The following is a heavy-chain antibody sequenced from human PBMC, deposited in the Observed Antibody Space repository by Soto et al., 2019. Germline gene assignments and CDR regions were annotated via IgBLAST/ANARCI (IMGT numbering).Heavy chain of an antibody. CDR2: INPSGGRT. D-gene: IGHD2-21*02. CDR1: GYILSSYN. CDR3: ARTYCAADCPRRDFDV. V-gene: IGHV1-46*01. Sequence: ASVKVSCKASGYILSSYNMHWVRQAPGQGLEWMGIINPSGGRTSYAQKFQDRVTMTRDTSTSTVYMELSSLRSDDTAVYYCARTYCAADCPRRDFDVWGQGTMVTVS. J-gene: IGHJ3*01.